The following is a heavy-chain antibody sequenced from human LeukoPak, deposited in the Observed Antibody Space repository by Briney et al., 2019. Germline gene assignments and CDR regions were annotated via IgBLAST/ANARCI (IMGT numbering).Heavy chain of an antibody. V-gene: IGHV4-30-4*08. J-gene: IGHJ4*02. CDR2: IYYSGST. CDR3: ARDSSGYYGDYYFDY. Sequence: PSQTLSLTCTVSGGSISSGDYYWSWIRQPPGEGLEWIGYIYYSGSTYYNPSLKSRVTISVDTSKNQFSLKLSSVTAADTAVYYCARDSSGYYGDYYFDYWGQGTLVTVSS. D-gene: IGHD4-17*01. CDR1: GGSISSGDYY.